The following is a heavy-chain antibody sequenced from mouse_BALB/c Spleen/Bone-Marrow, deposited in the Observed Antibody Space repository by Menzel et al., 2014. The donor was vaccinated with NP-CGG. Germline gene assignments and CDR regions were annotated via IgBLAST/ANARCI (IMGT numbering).Heavy chain of an antibody. Sequence: EVQGVESGGGLVQPGGSLKLSCAASGFDFSRYWLSWVRQAPGKGLEWIGEIDPDGSTINHTPSIKDKFIITRNNAKKTLSLKMTKVRSEDTALYYCARPGLNSYVSRYFDVWGAGTTVTVSS. D-gene: IGHD1-1*01. CDR3: ARPGLNSYVSRYFDV. V-gene: IGHV4-1*02. CDR2: IDPDGSTI. CDR1: GFDFSRYW. J-gene: IGHJ1*01.